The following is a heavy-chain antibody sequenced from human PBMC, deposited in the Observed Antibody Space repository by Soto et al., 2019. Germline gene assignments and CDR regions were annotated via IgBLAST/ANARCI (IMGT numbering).Heavy chain of an antibody. D-gene: IGHD3-10*01. CDR3: ARDSIQVRGVHDDYGMDV. CDR1: GYTFTSYY. J-gene: IGHJ6*02. V-gene: IGHV1-46*01. Sequence: ASVKVSCKASGYTFTSYYMHWVRQAPGQGLEWMGIINPSGGSTSYAQKFRGRVTMTRDTSTSTVYMELSSLRSEDTAVYYCARDSIQVRGVHDDYGMDVWGQGTTVTVSS. CDR2: INPSGGST.